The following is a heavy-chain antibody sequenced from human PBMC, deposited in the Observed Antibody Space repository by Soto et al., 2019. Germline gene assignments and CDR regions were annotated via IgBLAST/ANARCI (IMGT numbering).Heavy chain of an antibody. V-gene: IGHV4-30-2*06. J-gene: IGHJ5*02. Sequence: QLLLQESASGPVKPTQTLSLTSAVSGASVSSASSSWTWTRHSPGKGLEWIGYIVNTGSRYQSESTSYNPSLEIRVTISVDKSNNQVSLRLISVTAADTAVYFCARGRDWFDTWGQGTLVTVSS. CDR3: ARGRDWFDT. CDR1: GASVSSASSS. D-gene: IGHD1-26*01. CDR2: IVNTGSRYQSEST.